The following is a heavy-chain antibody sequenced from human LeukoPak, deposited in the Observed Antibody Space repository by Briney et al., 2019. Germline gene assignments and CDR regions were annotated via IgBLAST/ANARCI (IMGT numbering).Heavy chain of an antibody. CDR2: IKSKPDGGTT. J-gene: IGHJ4*02. CDR3: TTGNWGSFSY. CDR1: GFTFSNAW. Sequence: GGSLRLSCGASGFTFSNAWMNWVRQAPGKGLEWVGRIKSKPDGGTTDYAAPVKGRFTISRDDSKHTLYLQVNSLKTEDTAVYYCTTGNWGSFSYWGQGTLVTVSS. D-gene: IGHD7-27*01. V-gene: IGHV3-15*01.